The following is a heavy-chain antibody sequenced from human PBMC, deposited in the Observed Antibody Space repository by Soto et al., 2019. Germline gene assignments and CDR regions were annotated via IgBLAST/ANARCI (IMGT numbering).Heavy chain of an antibody. CDR2: ISGSGDST. V-gene: IGHV3-23*01. D-gene: IGHD3-3*01. CDR1: GFTFSNYA. Sequence: EVQLLESGGGLVQPGGSLRLSCAASGFTFSNYAMSWVRQAPGKGLEWVSAISGSGDSTYYADSVKGRFTISRDQSKNTPFLQMHSLGAEDTALYHCAKDEEAELLFGVVTISRFDAWGQGTLVTVSS. J-gene: IGHJ4*02. CDR3: AKDEEAELLFGVVTISRFDA.